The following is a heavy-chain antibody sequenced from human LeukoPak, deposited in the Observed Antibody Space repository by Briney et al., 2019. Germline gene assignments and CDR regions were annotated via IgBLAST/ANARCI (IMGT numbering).Heavy chain of an antibody. CDR3: AKAGLVRGGALDS. Sequence: GGSLRLSCAASGFTFSNYAMSWVRQAPGKGLEWVSSINGRGGSTYYADSVKGRFSISRDNSKSTLYLQMNSLRVEDTAVYYCAKAGLVRGGALDSWGQGTLVTVSS. CDR2: INGRGGST. D-gene: IGHD4/OR15-4a*01. CDR1: GFTFSNYA. V-gene: IGHV3-23*01. J-gene: IGHJ4*02.